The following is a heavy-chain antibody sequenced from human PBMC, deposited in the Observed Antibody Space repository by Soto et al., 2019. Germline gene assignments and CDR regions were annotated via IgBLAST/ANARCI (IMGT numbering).Heavy chain of an antibody. Sequence: SLRLSCAASGFTFSSYAMSWVRQAPGKGLEWVSAISGSGGSTYYADSVKGRFTISRDNSKNTLYLQMNSLRAEDTAVYYCADGGNSPWLKLLGYWGQGTLVTVSS. D-gene: IGHD5-12*01. CDR2: ISGSGGST. V-gene: IGHV3-23*01. CDR3: ADGGNSPWLKLLGY. CDR1: GFTFSSYA. J-gene: IGHJ4*02.